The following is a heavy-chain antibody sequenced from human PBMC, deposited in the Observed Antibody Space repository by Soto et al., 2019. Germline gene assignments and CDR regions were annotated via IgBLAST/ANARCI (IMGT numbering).Heavy chain of an antibody. V-gene: IGHV1-69*13. D-gene: IGHD1-26*01. CDR1: GGTFSSYG. Sequence: GASVKVSCKASGGTFSSYGISWVRQAPGQGVEWMGWIIPIFGTANYAQKFQGRVTITADESTSTAYMELSSLRSEDTDVYYCAREGIRNKWELSVYYGMDVWGQGTTVTVSS. J-gene: IGHJ6*02. CDR3: AREGIRNKWELSVYYGMDV. CDR2: IIPIFGTA.